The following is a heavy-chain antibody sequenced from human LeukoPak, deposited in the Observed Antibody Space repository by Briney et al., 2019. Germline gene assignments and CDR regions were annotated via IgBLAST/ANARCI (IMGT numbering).Heavy chain of an antibody. Sequence: SETLSLTCTVSGGSISSYYWSWIRQPPGKGLEWIGYIYYSGSTNYNPSLKSRVTISVDTSKNQFSLKLSSVTAADTAVYYCARDGGGGWYRDYFDYWGQGTLVTVSS. D-gene: IGHD6-19*01. CDR2: IYYSGST. V-gene: IGHV4-59*01. J-gene: IGHJ4*02. CDR3: ARDGGGGWYRDYFDY. CDR1: GGSISSYY.